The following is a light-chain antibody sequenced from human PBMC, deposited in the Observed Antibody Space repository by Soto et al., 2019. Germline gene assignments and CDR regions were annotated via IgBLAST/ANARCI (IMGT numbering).Light chain of an antibody. V-gene: IGLV2-8*01. J-gene: IGLJ2*01. CDR1: SSDVGGYNY. CDR3: CSYAGSSTFVV. Sequence: QSALTQPPSASGSPGQSVTISCTGTSSDVGGYNYVSWYQQHPGKAPKLMIYEVSKRPSGVPDRFSGSKSGNTASLTVSGLLADDEADYYCCSYAGSSTFVVFGGGTKLTVL. CDR2: EVS.